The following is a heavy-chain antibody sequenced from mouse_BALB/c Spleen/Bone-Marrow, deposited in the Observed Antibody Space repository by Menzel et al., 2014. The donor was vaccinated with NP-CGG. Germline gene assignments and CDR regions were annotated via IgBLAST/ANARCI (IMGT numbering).Heavy chain of an antibody. Sequence: EVKLQESGGGLVQPGGSLKLSCAASGFDFSRYWMSWVRQAPGKGLEWIGEINPDSRTINYSPSLKDKFIISRDNAKNTLYLRLNKVRSEDTALYYCARPDYYGYLNYWGQGTTPTVSP. J-gene: IGHJ2*01. CDR2: INPDSRTI. CDR1: GFDFSRYW. CDR3: ARPDYYGYLNY. D-gene: IGHD1-1*01. V-gene: IGHV4-1*02.